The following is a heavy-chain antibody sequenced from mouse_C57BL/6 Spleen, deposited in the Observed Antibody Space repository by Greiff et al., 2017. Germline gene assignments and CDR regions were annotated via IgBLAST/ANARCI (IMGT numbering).Heavy chain of an antibody. CDR2: INYDGSST. J-gene: IGHJ1*03. CDR3: ARVLLYFDV. Sequence: EVMLVESEGGLVQPGSSMKLSCTASGFTFSDYYMAWVRQVPEKGLEWVANINYDGSSTYYLDSLKSRFIISRANAKNILYLPMSSLKSEDTATYYWARVLLYFDVWGKGTTVTVSS. V-gene: IGHV5-16*01. CDR1: GFTFSDYY.